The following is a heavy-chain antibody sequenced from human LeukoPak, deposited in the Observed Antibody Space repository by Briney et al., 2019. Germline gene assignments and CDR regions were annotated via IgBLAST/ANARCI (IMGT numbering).Heavy chain of an antibody. V-gene: IGHV3-15*01. CDR2: IKSKTDGGTA. D-gene: IGHD3-22*01. J-gene: IGHJ4*02. CDR1: GFTFSNAW. CDR3: ATDGFYDSSRAGGYYFDF. Sequence: GGSLRLSCAASGFTFSNAWMSWVRQVPGKGLEWVGLIKSKTDGGTADHAAPVKGRFTISRDDSKNMLYLQMNSLRTEDTAIYYCATDGFYDSSRAGGYYFDFWGQGTLVTVSS.